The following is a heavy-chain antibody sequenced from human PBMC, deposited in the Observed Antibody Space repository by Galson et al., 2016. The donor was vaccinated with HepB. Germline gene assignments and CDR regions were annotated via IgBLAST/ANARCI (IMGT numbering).Heavy chain of an antibody. D-gene: IGHD2-2*02. CDR3: ARSNGPVVVPPAIRPYFFGMDV. CDR1: GYIFTNYY. CDR2: LTSSEGST. J-gene: IGHJ6*02. V-gene: IGHV1-46*03. Sequence: SVKVSCKASGYIFTNYYIHWVRQAPGQGLEWMGVLTSSEGSTSHAQKFQGRVSMTRDTSTSTAYMELSSLTSEDTAVYYCARSNGPVVVPPAIRPYFFGMDVWGQGTTVIVSS.